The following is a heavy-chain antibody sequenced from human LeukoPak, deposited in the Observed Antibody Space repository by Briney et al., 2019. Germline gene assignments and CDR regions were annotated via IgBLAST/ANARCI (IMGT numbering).Heavy chain of an antibody. Sequence: GGSLRLSCAASGFTFDGYGMYWVRQAPGKGLEWVSGITWNSDDMAYADSVEGRFTISRDNAKNCLYLQMNSLRVEDTALYYCTKVTDWRTGFDYWGQGTLVTVSS. D-gene: IGHD3-9*01. CDR2: ITWNSDDM. V-gene: IGHV3-9*01. CDR1: GFTFDGYG. CDR3: TKVTDWRTGFDY. J-gene: IGHJ4*02.